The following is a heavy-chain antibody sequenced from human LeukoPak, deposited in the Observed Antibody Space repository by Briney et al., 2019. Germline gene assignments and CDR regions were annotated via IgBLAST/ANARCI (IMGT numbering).Heavy chain of an antibody. CDR3: ARERQTDNWFDP. V-gene: IGHV1-18*01. CDR2: ISTNNGDT. Sequence: ASVKVSCKASGYTFTSNGISWVRQAPGQGLEWMGWISTNNGDTKYAKKFQGRVIMTTDTSTSTTYMEVRSLRSEDTAVYYCARERQTDNWFDPWGQGTLVTVSS. CDR1: GYTFTSNG. J-gene: IGHJ5*02.